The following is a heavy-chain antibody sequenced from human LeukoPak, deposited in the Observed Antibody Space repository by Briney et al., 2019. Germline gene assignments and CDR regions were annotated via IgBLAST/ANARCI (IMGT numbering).Heavy chain of an antibody. CDR3: ARGLYGDYGDY. Sequence: SETLSLTCTVSGGSISSGSYYWSWIRQPAGKGLEWIGRIYTSGSTTCNPSLKSRVTISVDTSKNQFSLKLSSVTAADTAVYYCARGLYGDYGDYWGQGTLVTVSS. D-gene: IGHD4-17*01. CDR1: GGSISSGSYY. J-gene: IGHJ4*02. V-gene: IGHV4-61*02. CDR2: IYTSGST.